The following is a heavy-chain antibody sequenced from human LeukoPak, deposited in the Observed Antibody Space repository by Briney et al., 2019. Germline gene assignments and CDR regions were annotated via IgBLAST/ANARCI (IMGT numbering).Heavy chain of an antibody. J-gene: IGHJ4*02. CDR3: ARCTSTSCYNFDY. CDR1: GDSISSGNY. Sequence: PSETLSLTCTVSGDSISSGNYWGWIRQPPGKGLEWIGSIFHTGSTYFNLSLKSRVTISVDTSKNQFSLRLSSVTAADTAVYYCARCTSTSCYNFDYWGQGTLVTVSS. D-gene: IGHD2-2*02. CDR2: IFHTGST. V-gene: IGHV4-38-2*02.